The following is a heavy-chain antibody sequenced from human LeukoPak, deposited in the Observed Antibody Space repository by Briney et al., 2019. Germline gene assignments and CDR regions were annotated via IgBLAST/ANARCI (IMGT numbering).Heavy chain of an antibody. Sequence: PGGSLRLSCAASGFTFSSYVMSWVRQAPGKGLEWVSSISGSGGSTNYADSAKGRFTISKDNSKNTLYLQMNSLRAEDTAIYHCAKASPPEWGQGTLVTVSS. CDR2: ISGSGGST. J-gene: IGHJ4*02. CDR3: AKASPPE. CDR1: GFTFSSYV. D-gene: IGHD2-2*01. V-gene: IGHV3-23*01.